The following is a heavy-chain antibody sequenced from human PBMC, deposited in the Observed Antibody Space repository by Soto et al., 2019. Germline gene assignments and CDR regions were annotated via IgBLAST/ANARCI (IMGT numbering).Heavy chain of an antibody. V-gene: IGHV1-3*01. J-gene: IGHJ5*02. CDR1: GYTFTSYA. Sequence: GASVKVSCKASGYTFTSYAMHWVRQAPGQRLEWMGWINAGNGNTKYSQKFQGRVTITRDTSASTAYMELSSLRSEDTAVYYCARARRNTYYDILTGYYHNWFDPWGQGTLVTVSS. D-gene: IGHD3-9*01. CDR2: INAGNGNT. CDR3: ARARRNTYYDILTGYYHNWFDP.